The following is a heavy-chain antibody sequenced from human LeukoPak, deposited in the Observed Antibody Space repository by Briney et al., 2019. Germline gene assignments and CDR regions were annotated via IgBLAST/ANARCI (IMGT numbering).Heavy chain of an antibody. Sequence: GALVKVSCKASGYTFTSYDINWVRQATGQGLEWMGWMNPNSGNTGYAQKFQGRVTMTRNTSISTAYMELSSLRSEDTAVYYCARLSSWYSDAFDIWGQGTMVTVSS. V-gene: IGHV1-8*01. J-gene: IGHJ3*02. CDR3: ARLSSWYSDAFDI. CDR1: GYTFTSYD. CDR2: MNPNSGNT. D-gene: IGHD2-15*01.